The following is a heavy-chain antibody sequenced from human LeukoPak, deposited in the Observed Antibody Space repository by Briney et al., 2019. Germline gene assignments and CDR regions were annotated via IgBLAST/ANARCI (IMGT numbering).Heavy chain of an antibody. CDR1: GYTFTSYA. D-gene: IGHD2-15*01. CDR2: INAGNGNT. J-gene: IGHJ4*02. CDR3: ARYCSGGSCFSPALFDY. V-gene: IGHV1-3*01. Sequence: GASAKVSCKASGYTFTSYAMHWVRQAPGQRLEWMGWINAGNGNTKYSQKFQGRVTITRDTSASTAYMELSSLRSEDTAVYYCARYCSGGSCFSPALFDYWGQGTLVTVSS.